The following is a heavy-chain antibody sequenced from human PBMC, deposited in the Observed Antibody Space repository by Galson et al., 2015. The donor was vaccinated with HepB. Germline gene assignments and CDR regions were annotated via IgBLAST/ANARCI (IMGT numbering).Heavy chain of an antibody. V-gene: IGHV1-18*01. J-gene: IGHJ3*02. CDR1: GYTFTSYG. CDR3: ARPMYTGNYDSSGYPSDAFDI. CDR2: ISAYNGNT. D-gene: IGHD3-22*01. Sequence: SVKVSCKASGYTFTSYGISWVRQAPGQGLEWMGWISAYNGNTNYAQKLQGRVTMTTDTSTSTAYMELRSLRSDDTAVYYCARPMYTGNYDSSGYPSDAFDIWGQGTMVTVSS.